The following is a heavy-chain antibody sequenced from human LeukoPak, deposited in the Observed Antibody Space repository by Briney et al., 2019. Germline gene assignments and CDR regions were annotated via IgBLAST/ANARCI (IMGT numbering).Heavy chain of an antibody. CDR2: VYSTGSTT. J-gene: IGHJ4*02. CDR1: GGSISSSSNY. Sequence: SETLSLTCTVSGGSISSSSNYWGWVRQPPGKGLEWIGTVYSTGSTTYSNPSLKSRVTISVDTSKNQFSLKLSSVTAADTAVYYCVRHEEEDGYNAKTIDYWGQGTLVTVSS. CDR3: VRHEEEDGYNAKTIDY. D-gene: IGHD5-24*01. V-gene: IGHV4-39*01.